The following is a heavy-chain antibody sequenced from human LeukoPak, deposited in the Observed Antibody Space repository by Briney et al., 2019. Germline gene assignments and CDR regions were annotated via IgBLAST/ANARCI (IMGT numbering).Heavy chain of an antibody. CDR2: IHHSGRT. CDR1: GGSISGYF. D-gene: IGHD1-1*01. J-gene: IGHJ2*01. V-gene: IGHV4-59*01. CDR3: ARSTRTEFFDL. Sequence: SETLSLTCTVSGGSISGYFWSWIRQPPGRGLEWIAYIHHSGRTNYNPSLRSRVTISEDTSKNQFSLKVTAVTAADTAVYFCARSTRTEFFDLWGRGTLVTVSS.